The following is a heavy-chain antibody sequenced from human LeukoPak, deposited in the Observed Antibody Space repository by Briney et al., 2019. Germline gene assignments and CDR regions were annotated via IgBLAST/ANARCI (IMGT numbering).Heavy chain of an antibody. Sequence: GGSLRLSCAASGFTFSHYAMHWVRQAPGKGLEWAAVISYDGSNKNCADSVRGRFTVSRDNSKNTLYLQMNGLRLEDTAVYYCARAHSSGLYDYFDSWGQGTLVTVSS. CDR2: ISYDGSNK. D-gene: IGHD6-19*01. J-gene: IGHJ4*02. CDR3: ARAHSSGLYDYFDS. CDR1: GFTFSHYA. V-gene: IGHV3-30-3*01.